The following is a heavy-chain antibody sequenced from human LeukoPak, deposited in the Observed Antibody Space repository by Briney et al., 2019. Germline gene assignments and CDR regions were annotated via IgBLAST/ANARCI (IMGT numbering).Heavy chain of an antibody. V-gene: IGHV3-30-3*01. D-gene: IGHD6-19*01. CDR3: AREVAYSSGWYEFDY. CDR2: ISYDGSNK. Sequence: GGSLRLSCAASGFAFSSYAMHWVRQAPGKGLEWVAVISYDGSNKYYADSVKGRFTISRDNSKNTLYLQMNSLRAEDTAVYYCAREVAYSSGWYEFDYWGQGTLVTVSS. J-gene: IGHJ4*02. CDR1: GFAFSSYA.